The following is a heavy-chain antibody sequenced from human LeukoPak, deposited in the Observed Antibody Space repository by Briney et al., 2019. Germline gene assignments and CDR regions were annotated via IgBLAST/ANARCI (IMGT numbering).Heavy chain of an antibody. J-gene: IGHJ4*02. V-gene: IGHV3-30*18. Sequence: PGRSLRLSCAASGFTFSSYGMHWVRQAPGKGLEWVAVISYDGSNKYYADSVKGRFTISRDNSEKTVYLQMNSLRVEDTALYYCAKDRGYGSGALDFWGQGTLVTVSS. CDR3: AKDRGYGSGALDF. D-gene: IGHD3-10*01. CDR1: GFTFSSYG. CDR2: ISYDGSNK.